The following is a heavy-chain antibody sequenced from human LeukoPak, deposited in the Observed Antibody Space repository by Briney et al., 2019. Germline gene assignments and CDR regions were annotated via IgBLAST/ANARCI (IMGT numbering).Heavy chain of an antibody. V-gene: IGHV1-2*02. Sequence: GASVKVSCKASGYTFTGYYMHWVRQAPGQGLEWMGWINPNSGGTNYAQKFQGRVTMTRDTSISTAYMELSRLRSDDTPVYYCARDGHYGTRSYSTNDLDYRGQGTLVTVSS. CDR1: GYTFTGYY. D-gene: IGHD3-10*01. CDR2: INPNSGGT. J-gene: IGHJ4*02. CDR3: ARDGHYGTRSYSTNDLDY.